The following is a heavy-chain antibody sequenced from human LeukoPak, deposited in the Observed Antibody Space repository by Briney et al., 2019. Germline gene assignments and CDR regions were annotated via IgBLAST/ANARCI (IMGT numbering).Heavy chain of an antibody. Sequence: ASVRVSCKASGYTFTAHYMHWVRQAPGQGLEWMGWINPNTGGTRFVQKFQGRVAMTRDTSISTVYMELSRLRSDDTAVYYCARGAEQWLDGDYWGQGTLVTVSS. CDR3: ARGAEQWLDGDY. V-gene: IGHV1-2*02. J-gene: IGHJ4*02. CDR2: INPNTGGT. D-gene: IGHD6-19*01. CDR1: GYTFTAHY.